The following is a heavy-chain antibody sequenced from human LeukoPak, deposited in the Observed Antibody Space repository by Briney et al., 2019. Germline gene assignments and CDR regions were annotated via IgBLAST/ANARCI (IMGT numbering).Heavy chain of an antibody. V-gene: IGHV3-69-1*01. CDR3: ARDQGYDSSGGFDY. CDR1: GFTFSSYP. Sequence: GGSLRLSCAASGFTFSSYPMNWVRQAPGKGLEWLSYISSSTTMYYADSVKGRFTISRDNAKNSLFLQMDSLRAEDTAVYYCARDQGYDSSGGFDYWGQGTLVTVSS. D-gene: IGHD3-22*01. J-gene: IGHJ4*02. CDR2: ISSSTTM.